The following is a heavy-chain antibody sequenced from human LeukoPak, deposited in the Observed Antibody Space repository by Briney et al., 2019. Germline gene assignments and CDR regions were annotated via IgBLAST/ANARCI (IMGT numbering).Heavy chain of an antibody. CDR2: INHNGSAI. D-gene: IGHD4-17*01. CDR1: GFPFSGYW. J-gene: IGHJ4*02. V-gene: IGHV3-7*01. Sequence: GGSLRLSFAGPGFPFSGYWMRWVRQAPGKGLFWLGNINHNGSAIYYVDPVKGRFTISRDNAKTSLFLQMNSLRVEDTAVYYCARVGHGDGVIDFWGQGALVTVSS. CDR3: ARVGHGDGVIDF.